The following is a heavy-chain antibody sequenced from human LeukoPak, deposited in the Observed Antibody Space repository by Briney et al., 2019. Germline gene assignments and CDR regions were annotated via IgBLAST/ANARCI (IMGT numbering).Heavy chain of an antibody. D-gene: IGHD3-22*01. V-gene: IGHV3-33*01. J-gene: IGHJ6*02. Sequence: PGGSLRLSCAASGFTFSSYGMHWVRQAPGKGLEWVAVIWYDGSNKYYADSVKGRFTISRDNSKNTLYLQMNSLRAEDTAVYYCARDTRRYYYDSSGYYHPEYYYYGMDVWGQGTTVTVSS. CDR3: ARDTRRYYYDSSGYYHPEYYYYGMDV. CDR1: GFTFSSYG. CDR2: IWYDGSNK.